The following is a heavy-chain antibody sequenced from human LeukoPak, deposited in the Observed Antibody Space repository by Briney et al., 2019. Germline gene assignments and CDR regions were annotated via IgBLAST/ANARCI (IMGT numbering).Heavy chain of an antibody. Sequence: PGGSLRLSCAASGFTFSNYGMHWVRQAPGKGLEWVAIIWYDGSNKYYADSVKGRFTISRDNSKNTLYLQMNSLRAEDTAVYYCAKTPEWGSYRPTYYFDYWGQGTLVTVSS. V-gene: IGHV3-33*06. D-gene: IGHD3-16*02. CDR1: GFTFSNYG. CDR2: IWYDGSNK. J-gene: IGHJ4*02. CDR3: AKTPEWGSYRPTYYFDY.